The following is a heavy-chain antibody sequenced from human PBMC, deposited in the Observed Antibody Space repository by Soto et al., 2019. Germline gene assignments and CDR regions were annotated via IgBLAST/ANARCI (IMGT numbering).Heavy chain of an antibody. CDR2: IIPILGIA. Sequence: QVQLVQSGAEVKKPGSSVKVSCKASGGTFSSYTISWVRQAPGQGLEWMGRIIPILGIANYAQKFQGRVTITADKSTSTAYMELSSLRSEDTAVYYCARITVAAVKDYYYYYMDVWGKGTTVTVSS. V-gene: IGHV1-69*02. J-gene: IGHJ6*03. CDR1: GGTFSSYT. CDR3: ARITVAAVKDYYYYYMDV. D-gene: IGHD6-19*01.